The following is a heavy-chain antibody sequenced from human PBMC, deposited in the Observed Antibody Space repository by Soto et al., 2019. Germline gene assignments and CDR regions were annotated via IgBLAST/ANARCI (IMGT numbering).Heavy chain of an antibody. CDR1: GGSISSSSYY. V-gene: IGHV4-39*01. J-gene: IGHJ6*03. CDR2: IYYSGST. CDR3: ASLSSTSSGYYMDV. Sequence: PSETLSLTCTVSGGSISSSSYYWGWIRQPPGKGLEWIGSIYYSGSTYYNPSLKSRVTISVDTSKNQFSLKLSSVTAADTAVYYCASLSSTSSGYYMDVWGKGTTVTVSS. D-gene: IGHD2-2*01.